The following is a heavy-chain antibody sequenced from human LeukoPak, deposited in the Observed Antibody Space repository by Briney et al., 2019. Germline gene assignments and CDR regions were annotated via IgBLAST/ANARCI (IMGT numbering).Heavy chain of an antibody. Sequence: GGSLRLSCAASGFTFSSYWMSWVRQAPGKGLEWVANIKQDGSEKLYVDSVKGRFTISRDNAKNSLYLQTNNLRAEDTAVYYCRSSSWNYYYYYYMDVWGKGTTVTVSS. J-gene: IGHJ6*03. CDR1: GFTFSSYW. V-gene: IGHV3-7*01. CDR3: RSSSWNYYYYYYMDV. D-gene: IGHD6-13*01. CDR2: IKQDGSEK.